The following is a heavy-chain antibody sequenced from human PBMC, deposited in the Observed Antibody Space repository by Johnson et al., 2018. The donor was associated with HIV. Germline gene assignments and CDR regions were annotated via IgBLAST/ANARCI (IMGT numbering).Heavy chain of an antibody. Sequence: VQLVESGGGLVKPGGSLRLSCAASGFTFSDYYMSWIRQAPGKGLEWVSYISESGTTIYYADSVKGRFTISRDKAKNSLYLQMNSLRAEDTAVYFCARVTKYYFDSSVDAFDIWGQGTMVTVSS. CDR2: ISESGTTI. CDR1: GFTFSDYY. V-gene: IGHV3-11*04. D-gene: IGHD3-22*01. J-gene: IGHJ3*02. CDR3: ARVTKYYFDSSVDAFDI.